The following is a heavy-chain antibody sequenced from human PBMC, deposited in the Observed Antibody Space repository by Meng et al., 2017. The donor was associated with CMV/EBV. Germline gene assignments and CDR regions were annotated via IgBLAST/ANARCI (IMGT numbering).Heavy chain of an antibody. D-gene: IGHD1-26*01. CDR2: IRYDGSNE. J-gene: IGHJ6*02. V-gene: IGHV3-30*02. Sequence: GESLKISCAASGFTFSSYGIHWVRQAPGKGLEWVAFIRYDGSNEYYADSVKGRFTISRDNSKNTVYLQMNSLRAEDTAVYYCAKEGKWGVGVRYYYYGMDVWGQGTTVTVSS. CDR3: AKEGKWGVGVRYYYYGMDV. CDR1: GFTFSSYG.